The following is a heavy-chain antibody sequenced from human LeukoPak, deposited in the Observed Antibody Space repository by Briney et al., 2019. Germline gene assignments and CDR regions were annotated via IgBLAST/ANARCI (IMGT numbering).Heavy chain of an antibody. CDR1: GFTFSGSA. CDR3: AGGYSSSGDYFDY. D-gene: IGHD6-13*01. Sequence: PGGSLRLSCAASGFTFSGSAMHWVRQASGKGLEWVGRIRNKANSYATAYAASMKGRFTVSRDDSKNTAYPQMNSLKTEDTAVYYCAGGYSSSGDYFDYWGQGTLVTVSS. V-gene: IGHV3-73*01. J-gene: IGHJ4*02. CDR2: IRNKANSYAT.